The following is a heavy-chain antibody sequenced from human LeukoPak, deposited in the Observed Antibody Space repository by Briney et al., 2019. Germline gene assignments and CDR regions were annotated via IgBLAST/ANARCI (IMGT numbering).Heavy chain of an antibody. Sequence: GGSLRLSCEASGFAFSSYEMNWVRQAPGKGLEWVSYISSSGSTIYYADSVKGRFTISRDNAKNSLYLQMNSLRAEDTAVYYCAELGITMIGGVWGKGTTVTISS. D-gene: IGHD3-10*02. J-gene: IGHJ6*04. CDR3: AELGITMIGGV. V-gene: IGHV3-48*03. CDR2: ISSSGSTI. CDR1: GFAFSSYE.